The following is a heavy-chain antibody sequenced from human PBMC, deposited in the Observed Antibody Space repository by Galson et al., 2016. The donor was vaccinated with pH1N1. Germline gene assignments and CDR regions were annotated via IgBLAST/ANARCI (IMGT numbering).Heavy chain of an antibody. V-gene: IGHV5-51*03. J-gene: IGHJ4*02. CDR2: VYPGDSDT. CDR1: GYSFTSYW. Sequence: QSGAEVKKPGESLKISCRGSGYSFTSYWIAWVRQKPGKGLEWMGIVYPGDSDTRYSPSFRALFTFSADKSIGTAYLQWSSLEASDTAIYYCARLRGGITVVREVYFDLWGQGTLVTVSP. CDR3: ARLRGGITVVREVYFDL. D-gene: IGHD3-10*01.